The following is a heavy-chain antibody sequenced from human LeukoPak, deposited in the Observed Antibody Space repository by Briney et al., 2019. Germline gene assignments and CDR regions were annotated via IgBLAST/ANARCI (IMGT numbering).Heavy chain of an antibody. CDR3: ARAFPSSGSYFDY. CDR1: GFTVSSDY. D-gene: IGHD1-26*01. CDR2: IYSGGST. J-gene: IGHJ4*02. V-gene: IGHV3-53*01. Sequence: GGSLRLSCAASGFTVSSDYMSWVRQAPGKGLEWVSVIYSGGSTYYADSVKGRFNISRDHSKNTLYLQMNSLRAEDTAVYYCARAFPSSGSYFDYWGQGTLVTVSS.